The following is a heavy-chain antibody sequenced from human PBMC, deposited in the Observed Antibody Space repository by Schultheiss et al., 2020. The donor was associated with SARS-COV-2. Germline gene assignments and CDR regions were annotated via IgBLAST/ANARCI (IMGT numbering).Heavy chain of an antibody. Sequence: GGSLRLSCAASGFTFSNYWIHWVRQAPGKGLVWVSRIKSDGSRTNYADSVKGRFTIFRDNAKNTLYLQMNSLRAEDTAVYYCARDVVGGTRYGMDVWGQGTTVTVSS. CDR3: ARDVVGGTRYGMDV. J-gene: IGHJ6*02. D-gene: IGHD1-26*01. CDR2: IKSDGSRT. V-gene: IGHV3-74*01. CDR1: GFTFSNYW.